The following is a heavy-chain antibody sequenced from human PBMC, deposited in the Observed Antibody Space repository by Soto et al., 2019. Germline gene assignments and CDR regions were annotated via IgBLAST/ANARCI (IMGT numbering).Heavy chain of an antibody. Sequence: QVQLVESGGGVVQPGRSLRLSCAASGFMFSDYGMNWVRQAPGKGPEWVSIVSCDGSTKYYAESVKGRFTISRDNSKNTVYLQMDSLRAEDTAVYSCARVRGCGRLLIDYWGQGTLVTVSS. CDR1: GFMFSDYG. J-gene: IGHJ4*02. CDR3: ARVRGCGRLLIDY. D-gene: IGHD2-21*01. CDR2: VSCDGSTK. V-gene: IGHV3-30*03.